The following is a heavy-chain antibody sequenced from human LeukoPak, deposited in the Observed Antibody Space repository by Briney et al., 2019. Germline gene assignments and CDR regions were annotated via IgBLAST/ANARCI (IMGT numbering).Heavy chain of an antibody. D-gene: IGHD3-22*01. V-gene: IGHV3-30*02. J-gene: IGHJ4*02. CDR3: AKGVYDSSGYYYTLGY. CDR2: IWYDGSNK. Sequence: GGSLRPSCAASGFTFSSYGMHWVRQAPGKGLEWVAVIWYDGSNKYYAASVEGRFTISRDNSKNTLYLQMNSLRAEDTAVYYCAKGVYDSSGYYYTLGYWGQGTLVTVSS. CDR1: GFTFSSYG.